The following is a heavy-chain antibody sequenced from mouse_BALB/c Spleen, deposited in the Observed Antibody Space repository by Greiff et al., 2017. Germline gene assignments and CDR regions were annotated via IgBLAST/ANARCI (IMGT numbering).Heavy chain of an antibody. CDR3: ARERAITTVVAHYYAMDY. CDR1: GYTFTSYV. Sequence: EVKLMESGPELVKPGASVKMSCKASGYTFTSYVMHWVKQKPGQGLEWIGYINPYNDGTNYNEKFKGKATLTVDTSSSTAYVDLSSLTSEDSAVYYCARERAITTVVAHYYAMDYWGQGTSVTVSS. V-gene: IGHV1-14*01. J-gene: IGHJ4*01. CDR2: INPYNDGT. D-gene: IGHD1-1*01.